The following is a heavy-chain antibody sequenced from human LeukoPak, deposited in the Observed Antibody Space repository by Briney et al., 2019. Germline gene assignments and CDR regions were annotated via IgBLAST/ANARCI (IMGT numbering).Heavy chain of an antibody. CDR2: INPNSGGT. CDR1: GYAFTGYY. V-gene: IGHV1-2*02. Sequence: ASVKVSCKAYGYAFTGYYMDWVRQAPGQGLEWMGWINPNSGGTNYAQKFQGRVTMTRDTSISTAYMELSRLRSDDTAVYYCARWLAVGASDYLGQGTLVTVSS. D-gene: IGHD6-19*01. CDR3: ARWLAVGASDY. J-gene: IGHJ4*02.